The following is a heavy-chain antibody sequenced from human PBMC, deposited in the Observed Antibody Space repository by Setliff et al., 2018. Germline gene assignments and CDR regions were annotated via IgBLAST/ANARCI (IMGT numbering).Heavy chain of an antibody. D-gene: IGHD3-10*01. V-gene: IGHV1-3*01. CDR2: INGGNGNT. CDR3: ARVPHIWFGELVTFDDAFDI. J-gene: IGHJ3*02. CDR1: GYTFTSYA. Sequence: ASVKVSCKASGYTFTSYALHWLRQAPGQRLEWMAYINGGNGNTHYSQKFRGRVTVTRDTSASTVFMELSTLSSEDTAVYYCARVPHIWFGELVTFDDAFDIWGQGTMVTVSS.